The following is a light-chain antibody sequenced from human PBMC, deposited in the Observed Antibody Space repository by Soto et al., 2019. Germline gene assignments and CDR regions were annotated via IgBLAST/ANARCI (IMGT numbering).Light chain of an antibody. J-gene: IGKJ2*01. CDR1: QNVWTY. CDR2: GAS. CDR3: QQSFFIPRT. Sequence: DVHMTQSPSSLSASVGDRVTITCRASQNVWTYLNWYQHKPGQAPTLLIYGASDLESGVPARFSGTGSGTDFTLIISSLQSEDFATYYCQQSFFIPRTFGQGTKVEIK. V-gene: IGKV1-39*01.